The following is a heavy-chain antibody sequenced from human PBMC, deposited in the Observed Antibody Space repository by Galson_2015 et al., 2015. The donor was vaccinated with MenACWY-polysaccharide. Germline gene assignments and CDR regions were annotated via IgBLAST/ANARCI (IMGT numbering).Heavy chain of an antibody. V-gene: IGHV1-18*01. J-gene: IGHJ6*03. CDR2: ISAYNGNT. CDR3: ARDSVLRDYDFWSGYTNYYYYYMDV. D-gene: IGHD3-3*01. Sequence: SCKASGYTFTSYGISWVRQAPGQGLEWMGWISAYNGNTNHAQKLQGRVTMTTDTPTSTAYMELRSLRSDDTAVYYCARDSVLRDYDFWSGYTNYYYYYMDVWGKGTTVTVSS. CDR1: GYTFTSYG.